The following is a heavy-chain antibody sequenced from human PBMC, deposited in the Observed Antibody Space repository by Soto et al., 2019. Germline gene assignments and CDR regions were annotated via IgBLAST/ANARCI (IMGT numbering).Heavy chain of an antibody. CDR2: ISSSSSYI. CDR1: GFTFSSYS. CDR3: AREDSSGYYWTYYYYYGMDV. Sequence: GGSLRLSCAASGFTFSSYSMNWVRQAPGKGLEWVSSISSSSSYIYYADSVKGRFTISRDNAKNSLYLQMNSLRAEDTAVYYCAREDSSGYYWTYYYYYGMDVWGQGTTVTVSS. D-gene: IGHD3-22*01. J-gene: IGHJ6*02. V-gene: IGHV3-21*01.